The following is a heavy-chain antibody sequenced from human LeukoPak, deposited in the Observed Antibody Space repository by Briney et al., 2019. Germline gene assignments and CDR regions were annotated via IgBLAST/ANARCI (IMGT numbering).Heavy chain of an antibody. Sequence: PSETLSLTYTVSGGSISSTSYYWGWIRQPPGKGLEWIGSIYYSGNTYYNPSLKSRVTISVDTSKNQFSLKLSSVTAADTAVYYCARGGYYDSSATSGPFDYWGQGTLVTVSS. D-gene: IGHD3-22*01. CDR2: IYYSGNT. J-gene: IGHJ4*02. CDR1: GGSISSTSYY. CDR3: ARGGYYDSSATSGPFDY. V-gene: IGHV4-39*07.